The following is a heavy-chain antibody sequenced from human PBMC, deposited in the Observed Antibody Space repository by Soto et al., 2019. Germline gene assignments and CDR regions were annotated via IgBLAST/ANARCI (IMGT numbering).Heavy chain of an antibody. Sequence: GGSLRLSCAASGFTFSSYGMHWVRQAPGKGLEWVAVISYDGNNKYYADSVKGRFTISRDNSKNTLYLQMNSLRAEDTAVYYCAKDLPLDYEYIWGSYRYYFDYRGQGTLVNVSS. CDR2: ISYDGNNK. D-gene: IGHD3-16*02. CDR1: GFTFSSYG. V-gene: IGHV3-30*18. J-gene: IGHJ4*02. CDR3: AKDLPLDYEYIWGSYRYYFDY.